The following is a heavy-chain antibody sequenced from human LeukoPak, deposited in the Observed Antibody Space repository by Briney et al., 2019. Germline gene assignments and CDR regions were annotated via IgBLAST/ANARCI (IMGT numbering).Heavy chain of an antibody. D-gene: IGHD3-10*01. CDR3: AREAVTPGGNWFDP. CDR2: IYYSGST. V-gene: IGHV4-30-4*08. Sequence: PSQTLSLTCTVSGGSISSGDYYWSWIRQPPGKGLEWIGYIYYSGSTHYNPSLKSRVTISVDTSKNQFSLKLSSVTAADTAVYYCAREAVTPGGNWFDPWGQGTLVTVSS. CDR1: GGSISSGDYY. J-gene: IGHJ5*02.